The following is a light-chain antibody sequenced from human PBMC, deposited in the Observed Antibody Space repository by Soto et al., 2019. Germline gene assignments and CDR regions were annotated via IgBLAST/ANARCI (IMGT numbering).Light chain of an antibody. CDR1: SPNTVSHY. CDR3: AAWDDSLSGSFV. CDR2: GNY. J-gene: IGLJ1*01. Sequence: QSLLAQPRSTSRPPGKRSPLSCSGSSPNTVSHYVYCYQQLPGTSPNLLIYGNYHRPSGVPDRFSGSKSGNSDTLAISGLRSEDEDDYFCAAWDDSLSGSFVFATGTTVTV. V-gene: IGLV1-47*02.